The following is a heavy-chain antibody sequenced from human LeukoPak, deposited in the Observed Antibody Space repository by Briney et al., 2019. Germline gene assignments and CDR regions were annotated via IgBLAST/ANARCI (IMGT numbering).Heavy chain of an antibody. CDR2: INPSGGST. J-gene: IGHJ3*02. CDR1: GYTFINYY. V-gene: IGHV1-46*01. CDR3: ARGGGYIDAFDI. D-gene: IGHD5-18*01. Sequence: ASVKVSCKASGYTFINYYIHWVRQAPGQGLEWMGIINPSGGSTTYPQKFQGRVTITRNTSISTAYMELSSLRSEDTAVYYCARGGGYIDAFDIWGQGTMVTVSS.